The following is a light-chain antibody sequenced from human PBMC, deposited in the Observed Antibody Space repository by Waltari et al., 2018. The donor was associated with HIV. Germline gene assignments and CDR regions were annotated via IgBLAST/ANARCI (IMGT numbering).Light chain of an antibody. CDR2: GVS. CDR3: QHYATSPPTCI. V-gene: IGKV3-20*01. CDR1: QALPTNP. Sequence: EIVLTQSPATLSVSPRARITSFCRASQALPTNPLASYQQKPGQPPRLVLYGVSSRATDVSDRFSATWSGTEFTLTINRLEPEDFAVYYCQHYATSPPTCIFGRGTRLEI. J-gene: IGKJ2*02.